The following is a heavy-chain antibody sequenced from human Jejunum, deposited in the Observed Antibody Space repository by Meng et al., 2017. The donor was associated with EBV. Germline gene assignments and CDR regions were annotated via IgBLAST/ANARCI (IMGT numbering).Heavy chain of an antibody. CDR1: GDSISSSNW. CDR2: IYHSGST. V-gene: IGHV4-4*02. Sequence: VRLQAAGHGLVKPSGTLSLTCAVSGDSISSSNWWSWVRQPPGKGLEWIGEIYHSGSTNYNPSLKSRVTISVDKSKNQFSLKLSSVTAADTAVYYCARYGSGYFPALWYWGQGTLVTVSS. D-gene: IGHD3-3*01. J-gene: IGHJ4*02. CDR3: ARYGSGYFPALWY.